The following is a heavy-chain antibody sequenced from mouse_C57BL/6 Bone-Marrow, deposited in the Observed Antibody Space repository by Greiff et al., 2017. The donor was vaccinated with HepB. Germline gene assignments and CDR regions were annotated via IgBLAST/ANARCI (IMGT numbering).Heavy chain of an antibody. CDR1: GYTFTSYW. D-gene: IGHD2-2*01. J-gene: IGHJ3*01. CDR3: AIGIYYGYDAWFAY. V-gene: IGHV1-74*01. CDR2: IHPSDSDT. Sequence: QVQLQQSGAELVKPGASVKVSCKASGYTFTSYWMHWVKQRPGQGLEWIGRIHPSDSDTNYNQKFKGKATLTVDKSSSTAYMQLSSLTSEDSAVYYCAIGIYYGYDAWFAYWGQGTLVTVSA.